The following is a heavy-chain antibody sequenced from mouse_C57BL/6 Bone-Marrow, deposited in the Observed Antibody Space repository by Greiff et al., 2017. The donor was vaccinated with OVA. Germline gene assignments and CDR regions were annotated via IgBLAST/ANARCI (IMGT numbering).Heavy chain of an antibody. CDR3: ARGPIPYAMDY. D-gene: IGHD6-5*01. J-gene: IGHJ4*01. Sequence: EVKLMESGPVLVKPGASVKMSCKASGYTFTDYYMNWVKQSHGKSLEWIGVINPYNGGTSYNQKFKGKATLTVDKSSSTAYMELNSLTSEDSAVYYCARGPIPYAMDYWGQGTSVTVSS. V-gene: IGHV1-19*01. CDR2: INPYNGGT. CDR1: GYTFTDYY.